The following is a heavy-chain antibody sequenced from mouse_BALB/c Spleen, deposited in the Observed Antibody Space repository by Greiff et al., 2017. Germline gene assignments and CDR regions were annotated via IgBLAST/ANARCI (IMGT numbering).Heavy chain of an antibody. V-gene: IGHV5-17*02. D-gene: IGHD1-1*01. CDR2: ISSGSSTI. CDR3: ARSPSYYYGSSLDV. J-gene: IGHJ1*01. CDR1: GFTFSSFG. Sequence: DVMLVESGGGLVQPGGSRKLSCAASGFTFSSFGMHWVRQAPEKGLEWVAYISSGSSTIYYADTVKGRFTISRDNPKNTLFLQMTSLRSEDTAMYYCARSPSYYYGSSLDVWGAGTTVTVSS.